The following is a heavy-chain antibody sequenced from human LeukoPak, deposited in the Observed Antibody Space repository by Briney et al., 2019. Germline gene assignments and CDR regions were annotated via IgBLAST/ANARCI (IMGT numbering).Heavy chain of an antibody. J-gene: IGHJ3*02. CDR2: IYYSGST. D-gene: IGHD1-26*01. V-gene: IGHV4-59*01. CDR3: AATPTADAFDI. CDR1: GGSISSYY. Sequence: SETLSLTCTVSGGSISSYYWSRIRQPPGKGLEWIGYIYYSGSTNYNPSLKSRVTISVDTSKNQFSLKLSSVTAADTAVYYCAATPTADAFDIWGQGTMVTVSS.